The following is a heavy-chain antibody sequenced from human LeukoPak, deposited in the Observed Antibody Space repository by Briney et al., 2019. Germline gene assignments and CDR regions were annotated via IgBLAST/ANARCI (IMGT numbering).Heavy chain of an antibody. CDR2: MHYTGST. V-gene: IGHV4-59*08. D-gene: IGHD1-26*01. CDR1: GESMSGFY. Sequence: PSETLSLTCTLSGESMSGFYWNWIRQSPGKGLEWIGYMHYTGSTNYNPSLKSRVTISIDTSKNQFSLKLSSVTASDTAVYYCARHQWVPAFDIWGQGTMVTVSS. J-gene: IGHJ3*02. CDR3: ARHQWVPAFDI.